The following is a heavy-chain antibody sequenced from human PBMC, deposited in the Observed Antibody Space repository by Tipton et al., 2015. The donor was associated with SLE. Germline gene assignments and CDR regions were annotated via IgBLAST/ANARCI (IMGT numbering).Heavy chain of an antibody. Sequence: TLSLTCAVYGGSFSGYYWIWISQTPGKGLEWIGEINHGGSTNYNPSLKSRVTISVDTSKNQFSLKVRSVTAADTAVYYCARAPGQLWPWDYWGQGTLVTVSS. CDR3: ARAPGQLWPWDY. V-gene: IGHV4-34*01. J-gene: IGHJ4*02. D-gene: IGHD5-18*01. CDR2: INHGGST. CDR1: GGSFSGYY.